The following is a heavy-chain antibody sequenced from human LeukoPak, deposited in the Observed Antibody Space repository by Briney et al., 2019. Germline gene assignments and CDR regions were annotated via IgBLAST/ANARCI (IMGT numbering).Heavy chain of an antibody. CDR2: IYYSGST. CDR3: ARDPTGVGAFNFDY. V-gene: IGHV4-39*07. J-gene: IGHJ4*02. D-gene: IGHD1-26*01. CDR1: GGSISSSSYY. Sequence: PSETLSLTCTVSGGSISSSSYYWGWIRQPPGKGLEWIGSIYYSGSTYYNPSLKSRVTISVDTSKNQLSLKLSSVTAADTAVYYCARDPTGVGAFNFDYWGQGTLVTVSS.